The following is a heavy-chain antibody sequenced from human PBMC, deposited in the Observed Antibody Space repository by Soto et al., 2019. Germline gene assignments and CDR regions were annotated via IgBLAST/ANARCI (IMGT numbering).Heavy chain of an antibody. J-gene: IGHJ4*02. V-gene: IGHV3-30*18. Sequence: QVQQVESGGGVVQPGRSLRLSCAASGFTFSSYGMHWVRQAPGKGLEWVAVISYDGSNKYYADSVKGRFTISRDNAKNTLYLQMNSLRAEDTAVYYCAKDVGSYFGCDYWGQGTLVTVSS. CDR2: ISYDGSNK. CDR1: GFTFSSYG. D-gene: IGHD3-9*01. CDR3: AKDVGSYFGCDY.